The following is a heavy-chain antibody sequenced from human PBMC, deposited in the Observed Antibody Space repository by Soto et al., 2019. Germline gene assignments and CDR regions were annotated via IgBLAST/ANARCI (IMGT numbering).Heavy chain of an antibody. Sequence: PGESLKISCKGSGDSFNTYWIGWVRQMPWKGLEWMGIMYLGDSDDSDPRYSPSFQGQVTISADKSIDTAYLQWSSLQASDSAMYYCARIRKNCGGDCYLFDYWGQGTLDTVYS. CDR3: ARIRKNCGGDCYLFDY. CDR1: GDSFNTYW. D-gene: IGHD2-21*02. V-gene: IGHV5-51*01. CDR2: MYLGDSDDSDP. J-gene: IGHJ4*02.